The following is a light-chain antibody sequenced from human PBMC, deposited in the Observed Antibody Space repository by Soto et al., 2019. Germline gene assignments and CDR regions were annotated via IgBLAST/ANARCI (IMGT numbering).Light chain of an antibody. J-gene: IGKJ1*01. V-gene: IGKV1-27*01. CDR1: QGITNY. CDR3: QKYNSAPWK. Sequence: DIQMTQSPSSLSPSVGDRVTITCRASQGITNYLAWYQHKPGKVPKLLIYAASSLQSGVPSRFSGSGSGTDFTLTIISLQPEDVGTYYCQKYNSAPWKFGQGTKVEVK. CDR2: AAS.